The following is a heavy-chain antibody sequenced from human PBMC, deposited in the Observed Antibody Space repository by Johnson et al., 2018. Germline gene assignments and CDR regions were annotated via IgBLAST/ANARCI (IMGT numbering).Heavy chain of an antibody. J-gene: IGHJ3*02. D-gene: IGHD1-14*01. Sequence: VQLVQSGGGLIQPGGSLRLSCAASGFTFSTYAMNWVRQAPGKGLEWVSGIDRSGHYPYYVDSGRGRFTTSRNNSKNTRCLQRNSLKPEDTAVNSCAGGTDPHCDIWGQGTMVTVSS. CDR3: AGGTDPHCDI. CDR1: GFTFSTYA. V-gene: IGHV3-23*04. CDR2: IDRSGHYP.